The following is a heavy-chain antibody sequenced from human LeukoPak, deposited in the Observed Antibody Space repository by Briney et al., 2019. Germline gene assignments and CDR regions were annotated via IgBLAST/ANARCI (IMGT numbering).Heavy chain of an antibody. D-gene: IGHD2-2*01. CDR1: GFTFSNYA. CDR2: ISGSGGST. Sequence: PGGSLRLSCAASGFTFSNYAMSWVRQAPGKGLEWVSGISGSGGSTYYGDSVKGRFTISRDNSKNTLYLQMNSLRVEDTAVYYCARTTPDIVVVPAADFDYWGQGTLVTVSS. J-gene: IGHJ4*02. V-gene: IGHV3-23*01. CDR3: ARTTPDIVVVPAADFDY.